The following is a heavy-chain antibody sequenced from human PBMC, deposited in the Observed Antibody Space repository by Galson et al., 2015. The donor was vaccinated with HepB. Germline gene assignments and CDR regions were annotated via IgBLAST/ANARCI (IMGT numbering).Heavy chain of an antibody. D-gene: IGHD3-22*01. CDR1: GFTFSSYG. Sequence: SLRLSCAASGFTFSSYGMHWVRQAPGKGLEWVAVISYDGSNKYYADSVKGRFTISRDNSKNTLYLQMNSLRAEDTAVYYCARGYDSGGYYPDYWGQGTLVTVSS. V-gene: IGHV3-30*03. CDR2: ISYDGSNK. J-gene: IGHJ4*02. CDR3: ARGYDSGGYYPDY.